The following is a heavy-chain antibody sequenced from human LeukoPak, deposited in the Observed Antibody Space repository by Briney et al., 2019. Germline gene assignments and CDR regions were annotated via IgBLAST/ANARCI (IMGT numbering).Heavy chain of an antibody. CDR2: INSDGTST. Sequence: GGSLRLSCTASGFTFSSYWMHWVRQAPGKGLVWVSRINSDGTSTSYADSVKGRFIISRDNAKDTLFLQMNSLRAEDTAVYYCAGNSPGFDSWGQGTLVTVSS. J-gene: IGHJ4*02. CDR3: AGNSPGFDS. V-gene: IGHV3-74*01. CDR1: GFTFSSYW. D-gene: IGHD2-21*01.